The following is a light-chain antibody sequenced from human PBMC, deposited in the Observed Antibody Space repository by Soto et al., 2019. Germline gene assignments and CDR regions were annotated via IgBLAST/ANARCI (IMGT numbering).Light chain of an antibody. CDR2: EVT. J-gene: IGLJ2*01. V-gene: IGLV2-8*01. CDR3: SSCAGNTLGV. CDR1: SSDVGGNNY. Sequence: QSALTQPPSASGSPGQSVTISCTGTSSDVGGNNYVSWYQQHPGKAPKLMIYEVTKRPSGVPDRFSGSKSGNTASLTVSGLQPEDEADYYCSSCAGNTLGVFGGVTKLTVL.